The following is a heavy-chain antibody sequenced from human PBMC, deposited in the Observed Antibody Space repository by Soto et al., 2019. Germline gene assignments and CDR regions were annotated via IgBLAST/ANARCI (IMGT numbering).Heavy chain of an antibody. J-gene: IGHJ6*02. CDR3: ASLGVVVVPAAPYYYYGMDV. CDR1: GGTFSSYA. CDR2: IIPIFGTA. Sequence: QVQLVQSGAEVKKPGSSVKVSCKASGGTFSSYAISWVRQAPGQGLEWMGGIIPIFGTANYAQKFQGRVTITADESTGTAYMELSSLRSEDTAVYYCASLGVVVVPAAPYYYYGMDVWGQGTTVTVSS. D-gene: IGHD2-2*01. V-gene: IGHV1-69*01.